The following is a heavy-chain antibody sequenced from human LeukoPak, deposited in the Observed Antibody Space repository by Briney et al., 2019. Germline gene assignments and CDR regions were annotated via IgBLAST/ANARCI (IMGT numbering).Heavy chain of an antibody. CDR3: ARSDWFDP. V-gene: IGHV3-74*01. J-gene: IGHJ5*02. CDR1: GFTLGGHW. Sequence: HPGGSLRLSCVASGFTLGGHWMHWVRQAPGKGLVGVSRINSDESTTVYADSVKGRFTISRDNAKNTLYLQMNSLTAEDTAVYYCARSDWFDPWGQGTLVTVSS. CDR2: INSDESTT.